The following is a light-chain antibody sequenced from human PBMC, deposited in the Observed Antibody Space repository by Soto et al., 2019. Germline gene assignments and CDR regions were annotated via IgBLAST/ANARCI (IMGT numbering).Light chain of an antibody. CDR1: QSVSTW. Sequence: DIQMTHSPSTLSASVGDRVTITCRASQSVSTWLAWYHQTPGKAPKLLIHMQSTLENGVPSRFSGSGSGTDFTLTNSSLRPDDFATYYCHQYHIYPVTFGGGTKVEIK. CDR3: HQYHIYPVT. CDR2: MQS. V-gene: IGKV1-5*03. J-gene: IGKJ4*01.